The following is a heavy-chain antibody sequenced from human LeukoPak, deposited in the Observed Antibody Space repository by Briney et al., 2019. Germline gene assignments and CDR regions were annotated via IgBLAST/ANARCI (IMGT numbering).Heavy chain of an antibody. CDR1: GGSISSGGYY. CDR3: ARDVLVGSGSYFDY. Sequence: SQTLSLTCTVSGGSISSGGYYWSGIRQHPGKGVEWIGYIYYSGSTHYNPSLKSRVTISVDTSKNQFSLKLSSVTAADTAVYYCARDVLVGSGSYFDYWGQGTLVTVSS. J-gene: IGHJ4*02. V-gene: IGHV4-31*03. CDR2: IYYSGST. D-gene: IGHD3-10*01.